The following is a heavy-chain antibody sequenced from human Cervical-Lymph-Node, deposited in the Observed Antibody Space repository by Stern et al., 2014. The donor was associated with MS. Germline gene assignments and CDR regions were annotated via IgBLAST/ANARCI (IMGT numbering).Heavy chain of an antibody. Sequence: EAQLVESGGDLVQPGGSMRLSCAASGFTFSSNVMSWVRQAPGKGLEWVSAISGGSTGTYYADSVKGRFTISRDNSKNTVFLQMNSLRAEDTAVYFCAKEARGLFYFDTWGQGTLVTVSS. CDR1: GFTFSSNV. V-gene: IGHV3-23*04. CDR2: ISGGSTGT. J-gene: IGHJ4*02. CDR3: AKEARGLFYFDT.